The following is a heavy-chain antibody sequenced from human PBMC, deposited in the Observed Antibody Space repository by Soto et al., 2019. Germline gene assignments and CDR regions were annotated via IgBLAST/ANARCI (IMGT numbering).Heavy chain of an antibody. V-gene: IGHV3-23*01. CDR3: VVVITVASATGDY. CDR1: GFTFSSYA. CDR2: ISGSGGST. J-gene: IGHJ4*02. Sequence: EVQLLESGGGLVQPGGSLRLSCAASGFTFSSYAMSWVRQAPGKGLEWVSAISGSGGSTYYADSVKGRFTISRDNSKNTLYLQMNSLRAEDTAVYYCVVVITVASATGDYWGQGTLVTVSS. D-gene: IGHD3-22*01.